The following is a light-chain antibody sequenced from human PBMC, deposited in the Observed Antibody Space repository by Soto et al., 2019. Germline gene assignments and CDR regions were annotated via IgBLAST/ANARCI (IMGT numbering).Light chain of an antibody. CDR3: QQYGSTPFT. CDR1: QSVSSSY. Sequence: EIVLTQSPGTLSLSPGERATLSCRASQSVSSSYLAWYKQKPGQAPRLLIYGAFSRATGIPDTFSGRGSGTDCTLTISTLGPEDLAVYYCQQYGSTPFTFGPGTNVDIK. V-gene: IGKV3-20*01. J-gene: IGKJ3*01. CDR2: GAF.